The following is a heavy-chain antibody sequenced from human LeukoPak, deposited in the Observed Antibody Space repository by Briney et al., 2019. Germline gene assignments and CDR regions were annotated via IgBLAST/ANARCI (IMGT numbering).Heavy chain of an antibody. CDR3: ARGASTSSPTGFDY. CDR2: IYASGRS. V-gene: IGHV4-4*07. CDR1: SGSNIVSY. D-gene: IGHD6-6*01. Sequence: SETLSLTCTVSSGSNIVSYWSWIRQPAGKGLEWIGRIYASGRSSYSPALKSRVTMSVDTSTNQISLNLRSVTAADTAVYYCARGASTSSPTGFDYWGQGTLVTVSA. J-gene: IGHJ4*02.